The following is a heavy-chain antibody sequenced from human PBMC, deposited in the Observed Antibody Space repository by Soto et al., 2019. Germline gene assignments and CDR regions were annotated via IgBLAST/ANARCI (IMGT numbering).Heavy chain of an antibody. J-gene: IGHJ4*02. CDR3: ARRSGTYSYYFDY. CDR1: GGSINSGGHS. V-gene: IGHV4-30-2*01. Sequence: QLQLQESGSGLVKPSQTLSLTCAVSGGSINSGGHSWSWIRQPPGKGLEWIGDIYYSGTTQYNPSLKSRVTISVDRSKNQFSLKLISVTAADTAVYYCARRSGTYSYYFDYWGQGALVTVSS. CDR2: IYYSGTT. D-gene: IGHD3-10*01.